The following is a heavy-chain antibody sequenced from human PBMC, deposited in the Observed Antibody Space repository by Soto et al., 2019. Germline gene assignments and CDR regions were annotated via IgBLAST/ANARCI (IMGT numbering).Heavy chain of an antibody. Sequence: PSETVSLTCTISGGSISNFYWSWIRQPPGRGLEWIGYISDSGSNNYSPSLRSRVTISVDTSKNQFSLNLRSMTAADTAVYYCARDLAGATANDAFDIWGHGTMVTVSS. J-gene: IGHJ3*02. D-gene: IGHD1-26*01. CDR2: ISDSGSN. CDR1: GGSISNFY. V-gene: IGHV4-59*01. CDR3: ARDLAGATANDAFDI.